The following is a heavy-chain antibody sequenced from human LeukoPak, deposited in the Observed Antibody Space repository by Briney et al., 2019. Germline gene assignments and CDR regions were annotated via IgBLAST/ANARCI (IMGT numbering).Heavy chain of an antibody. CDR2: IHYTGNT. Sequence: RASETLCLTCTVSGASVRGYYWSWIRQPPGKGLEWIGYIHYTGNTDYNPSLTSRVTMSVDTSKNQFSLMLTSVTAADTAVYYCARGYGSGSYNNFNQWGQGLLVAVSS. V-gene: IGHV4-59*02. D-gene: IGHD3-10*01. J-gene: IGHJ4*02. CDR1: GASVRGYY. CDR3: ARGYGSGSYNNFNQ.